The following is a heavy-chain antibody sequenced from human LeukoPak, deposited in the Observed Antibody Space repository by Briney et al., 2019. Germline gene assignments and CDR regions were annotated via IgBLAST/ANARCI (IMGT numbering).Heavy chain of an antibody. CDR3: VSGFSFGY. D-gene: IGHD2/OR15-2a*01. V-gene: IGHV4-34*01. J-gene: IGHJ4*02. CDR1: GGSFSGYY. CDR2: INHSGST. Sequence: PSETLSLTCAVYGGSFSGYYWSWIRQPPGKGLEWIGEINHSGSTNYNPSLKSRVTISVDTSKNQFSLKLSSVTAADTAVYYCVSGFSFGYWGQGTLVTVSS.